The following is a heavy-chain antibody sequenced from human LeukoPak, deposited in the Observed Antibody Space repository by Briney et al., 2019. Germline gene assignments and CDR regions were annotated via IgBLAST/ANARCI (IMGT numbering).Heavy chain of an antibody. CDR1: GFTFSSYA. CDR3: AKDIAATDDDGANWFDP. J-gene: IGHJ5*02. D-gene: IGHD6-13*01. V-gene: IGHV3-23*01. CDR2: ISGSGGSA. Sequence: GGSLRLSCAASGFTFSSYAMSSVRHAPGKGLEWVSAISGSGGSAYYADSVKGRFTISRDNSKNTLYLQMNSLRAEDTAVYYCAKDIAATDDDGANWFDPWGQGTLVTVSS.